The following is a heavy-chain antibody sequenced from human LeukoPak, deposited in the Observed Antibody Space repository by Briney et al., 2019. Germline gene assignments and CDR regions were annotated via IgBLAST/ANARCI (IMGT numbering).Heavy chain of an antibody. V-gene: IGHV1-69*04. CDR2: IIPILGIA. J-gene: IGHJ6*03. CDR1: GGTFSSYA. CDR3: ARERDYYDSSGYYRAGAYYYYMDV. Sequence: SVKLSCKASGGTFSSYAIRWVRQAPGQGLEWMGRIIPILGIANYAQKFQGRVTISADKSTSTAYMELSSLRSEDTAVYYCARERDYYDSSGYYRAGAYYYYMDVWGKGTTVTVSS. D-gene: IGHD3-22*01.